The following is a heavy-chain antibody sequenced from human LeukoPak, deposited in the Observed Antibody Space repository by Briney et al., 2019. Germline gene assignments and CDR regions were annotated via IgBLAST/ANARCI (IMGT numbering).Heavy chain of an antibody. Sequence: SETLSLTCTVSGGSISSSSYYWGWIRQPPGKGLEWIGSICYSGSTYYNPSLKSRVTISVDTSKNQFSLKLSSVTAADTAMYYSTGYSSEVANGQFDYWGQGTLVTVSS. CDR3: TGYSSEVANGQFDY. V-gene: IGHV4-39*01. CDR2: ICYSGST. J-gene: IGHJ4*02. CDR1: GGSISSSSYY. D-gene: IGHD6-19*01.